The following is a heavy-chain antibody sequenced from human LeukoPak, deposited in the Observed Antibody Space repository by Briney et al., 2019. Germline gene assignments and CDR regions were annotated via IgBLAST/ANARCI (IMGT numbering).Heavy chain of an antibody. J-gene: IGHJ4*02. D-gene: IGHD2-8*01. CDR2: VYSGGST. CDR1: GFTLSSNY. Sequence: GGSLRLSCAASGFTLSSNYMNWVRQAPGKGLEWVSIVYSGGSTYYADSVKGRFTISRHNADNTLYRQMKSLRAEDTAVYYCAKGCNLWGQGTLVTVSS. CDR3: AKGCNL. V-gene: IGHV3-53*04.